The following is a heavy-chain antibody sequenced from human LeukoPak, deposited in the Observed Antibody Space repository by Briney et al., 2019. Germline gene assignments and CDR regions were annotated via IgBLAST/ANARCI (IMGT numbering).Heavy chain of an antibody. Sequence: PGGSLRLSCAASGFTFSSTWMSWVRQAPGKGLEWVVNIKQDGSEKYYVDSGKGRFTISRDNAKNSLYLQMNSLRAEDTAVYYCARDGYGQWLVTGNDAFDIWGQGTMVTVSS. V-gene: IGHV3-7*01. CDR3: ARDGYGQWLVTGNDAFDI. J-gene: IGHJ3*02. D-gene: IGHD6-19*01. CDR2: IKQDGSEK. CDR1: GFTFSSTW.